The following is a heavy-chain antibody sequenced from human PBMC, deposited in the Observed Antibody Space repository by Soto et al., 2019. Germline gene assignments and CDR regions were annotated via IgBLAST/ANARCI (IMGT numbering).Heavy chain of an antibody. D-gene: IGHD3-22*01. CDR3: ATEPIYYNDGSGYYPLGH. J-gene: IGHJ4*02. Sequence: ASVKVSCKASGYSFATYRFSWVLQAPGQGLECVGWISAHNGDTHYSQKFQGRVTLTTDTSTNTGYMELRSLTSDDTAVYFRATEPIYYNDGSGYYPLGHWGQGTLVTVSS. CDR2: ISAHNGDT. V-gene: IGHV1-18*04. CDR1: GYSFATYR.